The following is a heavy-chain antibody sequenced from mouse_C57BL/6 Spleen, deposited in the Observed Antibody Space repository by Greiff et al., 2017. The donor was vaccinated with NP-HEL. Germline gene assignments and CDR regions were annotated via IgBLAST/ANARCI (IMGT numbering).Heavy chain of an antibody. V-gene: IGHV1-55*01. J-gene: IGHJ4*01. Sequence: QVQLQQPGAELVQPGDSVKMSCKASGYTFTSYWITWVKQRPGQGLAWIGDIYPGSGSTNYNEKIKSKATLTVDTSSSPAYMQLSSLTSEDSAVYYCTRNFEGYAMDYWGQGTSVTVSS. CDR3: TRNFEGYAMDY. CDR2: IYPGSGST. CDR1: GYTFTSYW.